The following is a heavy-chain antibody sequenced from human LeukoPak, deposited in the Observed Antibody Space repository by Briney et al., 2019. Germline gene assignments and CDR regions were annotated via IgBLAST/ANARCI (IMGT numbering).Heavy chain of an antibody. D-gene: IGHD6-19*01. CDR1: GFIFSSHT. J-gene: IGHJ3*02. CDR3: AREANTGWRPKAGDAFDI. CDR2: TSHDGSKK. V-gene: IGHV3-30*01. Sequence: GGSLRLSCAASGFIFSSHTMHWGRQAPGKGRGGVAITSHDGSKKNYADSVQGRLNSTREKAKKTLRRQMKTLRGEAKAVYYYAREANTGWRPKAGDAFDIWGQGTMVTVSS.